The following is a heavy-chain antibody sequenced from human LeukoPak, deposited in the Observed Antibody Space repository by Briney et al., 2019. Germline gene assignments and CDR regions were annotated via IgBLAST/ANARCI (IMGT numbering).Heavy chain of an antibody. D-gene: IGHD3-22*01. J-gene: IGHJ4*02. CDR1: GFTFSSYW. V-gene: IGHV3-7*01. CDR2: LKQDGSEK. Sequence: GGSLRLSCAASGFTFSSYWMSWVRQAPGRGLEWVANLKQDGSEKYYVDSVKGRFTVSRDNAKNSLYLQMNSLRAEDTAVYYCAKDYRSGYYYDSSGYYPSYWGQGTLVTVSS. CDR3: AKDYRSGYYYDSSGYYPSY.